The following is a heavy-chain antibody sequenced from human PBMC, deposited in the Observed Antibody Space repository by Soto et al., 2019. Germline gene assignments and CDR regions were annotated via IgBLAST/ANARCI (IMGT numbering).Heavy chain of an antibody. D-gene: IGHD1-26*01. Sequence: PGGSLRLSCAASGFTFSDNGMNWVRQAPGKGLEWVSFITNNGKYIYYADSVKGRFTISRDNSKNTLYLQMNSLRAEDTAVYYCAKDRRGSYYYHPVFDPWGQGTLVTVSS. CDR1: GFTFSDNG. V-gene: IGHV3-21*04. CDR2: ITNNGKYI. J-gene: IGHJ5*02. CDR3: AKDRRGSYYYHPVFDP.